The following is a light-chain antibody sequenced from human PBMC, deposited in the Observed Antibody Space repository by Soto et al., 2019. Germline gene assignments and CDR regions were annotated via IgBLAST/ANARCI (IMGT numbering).Light chain of an antibody. CDR3: SLYTSSSTLV. CDR2: EVS. CDR1: SSDVGSYNR. J-gene: IGLJ3*02. V-gene: IGLV2-18*01. Sequence: QSALTQPPSVSGSPGQSVTISCTGTSSDVGSYNRVSWYQQPPGTAPKLMIYEVSNRPSGVPDRFSGSKSGNTASLTISGLQAEDEADYYCSLYTSSSTLVFGGGPTVTVL.